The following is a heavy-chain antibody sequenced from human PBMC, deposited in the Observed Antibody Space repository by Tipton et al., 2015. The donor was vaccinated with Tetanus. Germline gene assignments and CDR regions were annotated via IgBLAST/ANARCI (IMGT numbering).Heavy chain of an antibody. CDR1: GGSFSTYI. CDR3: ARVKGGTREYYAIKY. CDR2: IIPIFGTI. J-gene: IGHJ4*02. D-gene: IGHD3-3*01. Sequence: QLVQSGAEVKKPGSSVKVSCETSGGSFSTYITSWVRQAPGQGLEWMGSIIPIFGTITYAQKFQGRLTITADKSTSTAHMSLSGLRSEDTAVYYCARVKGGTREYYAIKYWGQGTLVTVSS. V-gene: IGHV1-69*06.